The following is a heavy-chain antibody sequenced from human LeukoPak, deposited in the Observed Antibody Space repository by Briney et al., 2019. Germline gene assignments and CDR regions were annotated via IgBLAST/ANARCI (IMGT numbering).Heavy chain of an antibody. V-gene: IGHV4-39*07. Sequence: SETLSLTCTVSGGSISSSSYYWGWIRQPPGKGLEWIGRIYTSGSTNYNPSLKSRVTMSVDTSKNQFSLKLSSVTAADTAVYYCARAVGSGSFQTYYYYMDVWGKGTTVTISS. CDR2: IYTSGST. J-gene: IGHJ6*03. D-gene: IGHD3-10*01. CDR1: GGSISSSSYY. CDR3: ARAVGSGSFQTYYYYMDV.